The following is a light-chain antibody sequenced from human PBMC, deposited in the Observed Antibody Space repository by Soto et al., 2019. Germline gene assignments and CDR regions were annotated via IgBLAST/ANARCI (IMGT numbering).Light chain of an antibody. Sequence: FMLTQPHSVSESPGKTVTISCTRSSGSIASNYVQWYQQRPGSAPTTVIYEDNQRPSGVPDRFSGSIDSSSNSASLTISGLKTEGEADYYCQSYDSSNVVFGGGTKVTVL. V-gene: IGLV6-57*04. CDR1: SGSIASNY. CDR2: EDN. CDR3: QSYDSSNVV. J-gene: IGLJ2*01.